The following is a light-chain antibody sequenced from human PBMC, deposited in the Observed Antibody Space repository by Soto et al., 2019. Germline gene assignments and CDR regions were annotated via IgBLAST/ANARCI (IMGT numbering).Light chain of an antibody. CDR1: QSISSR. CDR3: QQYNSYSLT. V-gene: IGKV1-5*01. Sequence: DILMTQSPSTLSASVGDRVTITCRASQSISSRLAWYQQKPGQAPKLLIYDASNLESGVPSRFSGSGSGTEFTLTISRLQHDDFATYYCQQYNSYSLTFGGGTKVEIK. J-gene: IGKJ4*01. CDR2: DAS.